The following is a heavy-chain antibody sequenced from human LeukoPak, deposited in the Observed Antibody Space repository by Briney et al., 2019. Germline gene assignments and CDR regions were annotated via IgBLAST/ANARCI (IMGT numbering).Heavy chain of an antibody. D-gene: IGHD6-19*01. J-gene: IGHJ5*02. Sequence: GSLRLSCSASGFTFSSFAMNWVRQAPGKGLEWIGSIYHSGSTYYNPSLKSRVTISVDTSKNQFSLKLSSVTAADTAVYYCARAPLAVADGWFDPWGQGTLVTVSS. V-gene: IGHV4-38-2*02. CDR2: IYHSGST. CDR3: ARAPLAVADGWFDP. CDR1: GFTFSSFAM.